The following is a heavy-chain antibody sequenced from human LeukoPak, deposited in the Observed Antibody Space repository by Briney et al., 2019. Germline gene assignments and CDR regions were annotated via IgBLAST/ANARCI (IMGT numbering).Heavy chain of an antibody. J-gene: IGHJ3*02. D-gene: IGHD1-26*01. Sequence: QSGGSLRLSCAASGFTFSSYWMSWVRQAPGKGLEWVANIKQDGSEKYYVDSVKGRFTISRDNAKNSPYLQMNSLRAEDTAVYYCARDSEWELGDAFDIWGQGTMVTVSS. CDR2: IKQDGSEK. CDR3: ARDSEWELGDAFDI. CDR1: GFTFSSYW. V-gene: IGHV3-7*01.